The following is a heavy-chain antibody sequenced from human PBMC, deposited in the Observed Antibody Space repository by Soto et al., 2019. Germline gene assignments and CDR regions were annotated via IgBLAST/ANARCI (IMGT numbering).Heavy chain of an antibody. V-gene: IGHV3-48*02. J-gene: IGHJ4*02. D-gene: IGHD3-3*01. Sequence: PGGSLRLSCAASGFTFSTYTMNWVRQAPGKGLEWVSYISTRGSTVYYADSVKGRFTISRDNAKNSVFLHMNRLRDEDTAVYYCARDRSLYDFWSGFSYWGQGNLVTVSS. CDR2: ISTRGSTV. CDR3: ARDRSLYDFWSGFSY. CDR1: GFTFSTYT.